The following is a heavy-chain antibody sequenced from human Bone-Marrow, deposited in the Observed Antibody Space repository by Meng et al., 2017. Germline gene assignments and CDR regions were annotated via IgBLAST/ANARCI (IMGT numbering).Heavy chain of an antibody. D-gene: IGHD6-13*01. CDR3: ARDEDISAAGKLFGDY. Sequence: QLVQSGAEVKKPGSSGKFSCKPSGYNFPDYYIHWVRQAPGQGLEWMGRIDPKNGDTHYAQKFQGRVTMTGETSISTAYMDLSGLRSDDTAVYYCARDEDISAAGKLFGDYWGQGTLVTVSS. J-gene: IGHJ4*02. CDR2: IDPKNGDT. CDR1: GYNFPDYY. V-gene: IGHV1-2*06.